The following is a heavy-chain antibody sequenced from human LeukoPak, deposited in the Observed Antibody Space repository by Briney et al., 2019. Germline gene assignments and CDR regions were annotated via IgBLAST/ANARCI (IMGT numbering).Heavy chain of an antibody. Sequence: PSETLSLTCAVSGGSISSGGYSWSWIRQPPGKGLEWIGYIYHSGSTYYNPSLKSRVTISVDRSKNQFSLKLSSVTAADTAVYYCARMYYYDSSGYPSVFWFDPWGQGTLVTVSS. D-gene: IGHD3-22*01. CDR1: GGSISSGGYS. CDR3: ARMYYYDSSGYPSVFWFDP. CDR2: IYHSGST. V-gene: IGHV4-30-2*01. J-gene: IGHJ5*02.